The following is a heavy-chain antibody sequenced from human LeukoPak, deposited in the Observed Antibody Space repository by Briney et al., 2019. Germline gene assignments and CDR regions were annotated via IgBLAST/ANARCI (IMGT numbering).Heavy chain of an antibody. CDR1: ALTFNNYG. CDR3: AKEGYCSGGRCYSLKY. CDR2: IRYDGSNE. V-gene: IGHV3-30*02. D-gene: IGHD2-15*01. J-gene: IGHJ4*02. Sequence: GGSLRLSCAASALTFNNYGMHWVRQAPGKGLEWVAFIRYDGSNEFYADSVNGRFTISRDNSKNALYLQMNSLRPEDTAVYYCAKEGYCSGGRCYSLKYWGQGTLVTVSS.